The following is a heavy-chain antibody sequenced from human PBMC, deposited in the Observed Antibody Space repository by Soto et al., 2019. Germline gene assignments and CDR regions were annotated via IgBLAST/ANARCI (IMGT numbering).Heavy chain of an antibody. CDR1: GGSFSGYY. Sequence: PSETLSLTCAVYGGSFSGYYWSWIRQPPGKGLEWIGETNHSGSTNYNPSLKSRVTISVDTSKNQFSLKLSSVTAADTAVYYCARGTAMVSPWGQGTLVTVSS. CDR2: TNHSGST. J-gene: IGHJ5*02. V-gene: IGHV4-34*01. CDR3: ARGTAMVSP. D-gene: IGHD5-18*01.